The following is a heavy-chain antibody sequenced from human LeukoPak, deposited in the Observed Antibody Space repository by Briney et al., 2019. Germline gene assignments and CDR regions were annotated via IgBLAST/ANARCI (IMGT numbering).Heavy chain of an antibody. CDR1: GFTFSSYA. J-gene: IGHJ4*02. V-gene: IGHV3-30-3*01. D-gene: IGHD3-22*01. CDR2: ISYDGSNK. Sequence: GGSLRLSCAASGFTFSSYAMHWVRQAPGKGLEWVAVISYDGSNKYYADSVKGRFTISRDNSKNTLYLQMNSLRAEDTAAYYCAKDTMIVASTFDYWGQGTLVTVSS. CDR3: AKDTMIVASTFDY.